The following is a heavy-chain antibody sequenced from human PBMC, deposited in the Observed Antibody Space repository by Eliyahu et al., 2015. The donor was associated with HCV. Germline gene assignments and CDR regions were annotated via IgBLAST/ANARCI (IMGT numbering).Heavy chain of an antibody. CDR1: GDSIRSNTYY. Sequence: QLQLQESGPGLVKPSETLSLTCNVSGDSIRSNTYYWVWIRQSPGKGLEWIGNVYNSGTSYDNPSLKSRVTISVDTSTNQVSLKLRSVTAADTGVYYCARRPSSAAGDWFDPWGQGTLVTVSS. V-gene: IGHV4-39*01. J-gene: IGHJ5*02. CDR3: ARRPSSAAGDWFDP. CDR2: VYNSGTS. D-gene: IGHD6-13*01.